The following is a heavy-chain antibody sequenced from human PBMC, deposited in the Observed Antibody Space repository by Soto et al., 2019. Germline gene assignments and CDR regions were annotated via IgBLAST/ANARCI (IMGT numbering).Heavy chain of an antibody. Sequence: EVQLVESGGGLVQPGGSLRLSCAASGFTFSSYWMSWVRQAPGKGLAWVANIKQDGSEKYYVDSVKGRFTISRDNAKNSLYLQMNSLRAEDAAVYYCARDREYYCSGSNFDSWGQGTLVTVSS. J-gene: IGHJ4*02. V-gene: IGHV3-7*03. CDR2: IKQDGSEK. CDR3: ARDREYYCSGSNFDS. CDR1: GFTFSSYW. D-gene: IGHD3-10*01.